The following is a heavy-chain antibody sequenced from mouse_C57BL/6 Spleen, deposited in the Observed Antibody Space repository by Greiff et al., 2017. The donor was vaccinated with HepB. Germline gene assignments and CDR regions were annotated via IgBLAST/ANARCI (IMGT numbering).Heavy chain of an antibody. D-gene: IGHD2-5*01. V-gene: IGHV1-61*01. CDR1: GYTFTSYW. J-gene: IGHJ3*01. Sequence: QVQLQQPGAELVRPGSSVKLSCKASGYTFTSYWMDWVKQRPGQGLEWIGNIYPSDSETHYNQKFKDKATLTVDKSSSTAYMQLSSLTSEDSAVYYCARTLYYYSNYEFGYWGQGTLVTVSA. CDR2: IYPSDSET. CDR3: ARTLYYYSNYEFGY.